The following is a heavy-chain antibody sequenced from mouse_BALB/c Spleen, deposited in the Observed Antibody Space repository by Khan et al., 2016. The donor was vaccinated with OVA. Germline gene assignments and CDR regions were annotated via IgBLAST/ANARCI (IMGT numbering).Heavy chain of an antibody. CDR2: ISSDSSTI. V-gene: IGHV5-17*02. Sequence: EVELVESGGGLVQPGGSRKLSCAASGFTFSGFGMHWVRQAPEKGLEWVAFISSDSSTIYYADTVKGRFTISRDNPKNTLFLQMTSRRAEETAMYFCARTGYYYFDYWGQGTTLTVSS. D-gene: IGHD2-3*01. CDR3: ARTGYYYFDY. J-gene: IGHJ2*01. CDR1: GFTFSGFG.